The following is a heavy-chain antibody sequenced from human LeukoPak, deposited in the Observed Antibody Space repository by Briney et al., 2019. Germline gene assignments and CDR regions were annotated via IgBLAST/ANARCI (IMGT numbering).Heavy chain of an antibody. CDR1: GGSITSFH. CDR3: ARGQLGSGMDDP. CDR2: IYYSGST. J-gene: IGHJ5*02. Sequence: SETLSLTCTVSGGSITSFHWSWIRQPPGKGLEWIGYIYYSGSTKYNPSLKSRVTISVDTSKNQFSLKLSSVTAADTAAYYCARGQLGSGMDDPWGQGTLVTVSS. V-gene: IGHV4-59*01. D-gene: IGHD3-10*01.